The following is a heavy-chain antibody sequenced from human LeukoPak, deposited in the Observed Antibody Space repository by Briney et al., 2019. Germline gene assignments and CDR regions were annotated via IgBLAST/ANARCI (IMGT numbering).Heavy chain of an antibody. J-gene: IGHJ4*02. D-gene: IGHD3-22*01. Sequence: ASVKVSRKASGYTFTSNAMNWVRQAPGQGLEWMGWINTNTGNPTYAQGFTGRFVFSLDTSVSTAYLQISGLKAEDTAVYYCARDPPRVVTTTEDYWGQGTLVTVSS. CDR1: GYTFTSNA. CDR3: ARDPPRVVTTTEDY. V-gene: IGHV7-4-1*02. CDR2: INTNTGNP.